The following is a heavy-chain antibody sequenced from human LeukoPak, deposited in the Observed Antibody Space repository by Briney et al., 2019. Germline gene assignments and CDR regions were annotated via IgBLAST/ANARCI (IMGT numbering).Heavy chain of an antibody. Sequence: QTGGPLRLSCAASGFTFSSYAMHWVRQAPGKGLEYVSAISSNGGSTYYANSVKGRFTISRDNSKNTLCLQMGSLRAEDMAVYYCARGVYCGGDCFDPWGQGTLVTVSS. J-gene: IGHJ5*02. CDR2: ISSNGGST. CDR3: ARGVYCGGDCFDP. D-gene: IGHD2-21*01. V-gene: IGHV3-64*01. CDR1: GFTFSSYA.